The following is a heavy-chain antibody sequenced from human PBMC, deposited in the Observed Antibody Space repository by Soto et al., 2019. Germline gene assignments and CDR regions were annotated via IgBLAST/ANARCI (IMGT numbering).Heavy chain of an antibody. CDR3: ATGATMITGLDY. J-gene: IGHJ4*02. CDR1: GFIFSNAW. V-gene: IGHV3-15*07. Sequence: EVQLVESGGGLVKHEESLRLSCVGSGFIFSNAWMNWVRQAPGKGLEWVGRIKSRPDGGTIDYAAPVKGRFIISRDDSKNVVYLQMNSLKTQDTAVYYCATGATMITGLDYWGQGTLVTVPS. D-gene: IGHD3-16*01. CDR2: IKSRPDGGTI.